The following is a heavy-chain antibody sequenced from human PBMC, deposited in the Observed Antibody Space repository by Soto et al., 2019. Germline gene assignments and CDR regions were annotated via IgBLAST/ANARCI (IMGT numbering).Heavy chain of an antibody. D-gene: IGHD4-17*01. V-gene: IGHV5-51*01. Sequence: GESLKISCKGSGYSFTSYWIGWVRQMPGKVLEWMGIIYPGDSDTRYSPSFQGQVTISADKSISTAYLQWSSLKASDTAMYYCARRGATVTTESLFDPWGQGXLVTVYS. CDR1: GYSFTSYW. CDR3: ARRGATVTTESLFDP. CDR2: IYPGDSDT. J-gene: IGHJ5*02.